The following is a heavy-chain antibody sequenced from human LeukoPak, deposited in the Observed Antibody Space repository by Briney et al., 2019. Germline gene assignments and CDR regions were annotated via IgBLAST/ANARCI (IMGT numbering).Heavy chain of an antibody. D-gene: IGHD4-17*01. CDR2: ISGNGDP. CDR3: AKDPNGDYIGTFDI. Sequence: GGSLRLSCAASGFTFSSYAMSWVRQAPGRGLEWVSSISGNGDPQYADSVQGRFAISRDNSKNTLYLQMNSLRAEDTAVYFCAKDPNGDYIGTFDIWGQGTMVTVSS. J-gene: IGHJ3*02. V-gene: IGHV3-23*01. CDR1: GFTFSSYA.